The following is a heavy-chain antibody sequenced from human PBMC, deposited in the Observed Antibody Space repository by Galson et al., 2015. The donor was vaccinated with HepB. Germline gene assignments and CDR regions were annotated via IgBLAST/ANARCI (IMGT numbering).Heavy chain of an antibody. J-gene: IGHJ4*01. Sequence: QSGAEVKKPGESLRISCKGSGYSLTSHWITWVRQMPGKGLEWMGRIDPSDSYTNYSPSFQGHVTISADKSISTAYLQWSSLKASDTAMYYCAKDFIEGATSPRRGDFDYWGQGSLVTGSS. D-gene: IGHD1-26*01. CDR1: GYSLTSHW. CDR2: IDPSDSYT. CDR3: AKDFIEGATSPRRGDFDY. V-gene: IGHV5-10-1*01.